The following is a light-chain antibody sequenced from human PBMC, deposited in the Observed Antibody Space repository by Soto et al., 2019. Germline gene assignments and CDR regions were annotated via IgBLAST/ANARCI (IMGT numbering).Light chain of an antibody. CDR1: QGISNY. V-gene: IGKV1-27*01. CDR2: AAS. CDR3: QKYNSAPWT. Sequence: DIQITQSPSSLSASVGDRVTITCLASQGISNYLAWYQQKPGKVPKLLIYAASTLQSGVPSRLSGSGSGTDFTLTISSLQPEDVKTYYCQKYNSAPWTFGQGPTVEIQ. J-gene: IGKJ1*01.